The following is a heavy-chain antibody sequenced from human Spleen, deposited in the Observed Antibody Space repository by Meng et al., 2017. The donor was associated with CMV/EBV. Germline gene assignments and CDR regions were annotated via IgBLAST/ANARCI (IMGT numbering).Heavy chain of an antibody. V-gene: IGHV4-4*02. D-gene: IGHD2/OR15-2a*01. CDR2: IYHSGST. J-gene: IGHJ5*02. Sequence: QVPVEVQVRGRGNPAGTRSPTGAVSGGSISGSTWCSWFRQPPGTGLEWIGEIYHSGSTNYNPSLKSRVTISVDKSKNQFSLKLSSVTAADTAVYYCAGFHPWRHENWFDPWGQGTLVTVSS. CDR3: AGFHPWRHENWFDP. CDR1: GGSISGSTW.